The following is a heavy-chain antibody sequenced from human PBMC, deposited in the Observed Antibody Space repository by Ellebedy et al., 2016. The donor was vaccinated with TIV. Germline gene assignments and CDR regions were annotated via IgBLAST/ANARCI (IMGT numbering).Heavy chain of an antibody. D-gene: IGHD2-15*01. CDR1: GASISSGDYY. CDR2: INNSGTT. Sequence: MPSETLSLTCTVSGASISSGDYYWSWIRQPPGKGLEWIGEINNSGTTNYNPALSNRVTISVDTSKNLFSLHVTSLTAADTAVYYCARGRGVSDFVVETVPIRWFDSWGQGSLVTVSS. J-gene: IGHJ5*01. CDR3: ARGRGVSDFVVETVPIRWFDS. V-gene: IGHV4-39*02.